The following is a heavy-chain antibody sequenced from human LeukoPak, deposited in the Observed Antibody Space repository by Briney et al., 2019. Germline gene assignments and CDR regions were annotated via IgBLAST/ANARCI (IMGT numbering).Heavy chain of an antibody. CDR1: GGSFSGYY. J-gene: IGHJ5*02. CDR3: ARIVYVNWFDP. D-gene: IGHD2-15*01. CDR2: INHSGST. Sequence: PSETLSLTCAVYGGSFSGYYWSWIRQPPGKGLEWIGEINHSGSTNYNPSLKSRVTISVDTSKNQFSLKLSSVTAADTAVYYCARIVYVNWFDPWGQGTLVTVSS. V-gene: IGHV4-34*01.